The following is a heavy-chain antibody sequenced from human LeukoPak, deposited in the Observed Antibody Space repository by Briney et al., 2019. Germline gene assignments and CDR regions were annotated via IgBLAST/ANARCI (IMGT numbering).Heavy chain of an antibody. V-gene: IGHV4-4*07. Sequence: SETLSLTCAVYGGSFSGYYWSWIRQPAGKGLEWIGRIYTSGSTNYNPSLKSRVTMSVDTSKNQFSLKLSSVTAADTAVYYCARERSGTVTTSTGIFDYWGQGTLVTVSS. CDR2: IYTSGST. D-gene: IGHD4-11*01. CDR1: GGSFSGYY. CDR3: ARERSGTVTTSTGIFDY. J-gene: IGHJ4*02.